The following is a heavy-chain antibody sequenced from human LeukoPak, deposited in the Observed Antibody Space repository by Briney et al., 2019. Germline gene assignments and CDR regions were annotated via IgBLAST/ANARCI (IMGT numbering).Heavy chain of an antibody. CDR2: IWYDGSNK. CDR1: GFTFSSYG. Sequence: GGSLRLSCAASGFTFSSYGMHWARQAPGKGLEGVAVIWYDGSNKYYADSVKGRFTISRDNSKNTLYLQMNSLRAEDTAVYYCAKIVSSSSFLDAFDIWGQGTMVTVSS. J-gene: IGHJ3*02. V-gene: IGHV3-33*06. CDR3: AKIVSSSSFLDAFDI. D-gene: IGHD6-6*01.